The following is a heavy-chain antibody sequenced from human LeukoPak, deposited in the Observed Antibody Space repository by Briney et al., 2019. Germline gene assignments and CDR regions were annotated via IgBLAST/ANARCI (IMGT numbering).Heavy chain of an antibody. V-gene: IGHV3-30*18. CDR2: VSYDGTSR. D-gene: IGHD1-26*01. CDR3: AKDASGYSGSNFFDS. J-gene: IGHJ4*02. Sequence: RPGGSLRLSCTASGFIFSNYGMHWVRQAPGKGLEWVALVSYDGTSRFNEDSVKGRFTISRDNSKKTLYLQMNSLRAEDTAVYYCAKDASGYSGSNFFDSWGQGTLVAVSS. CDR1: GFIFSNYG.